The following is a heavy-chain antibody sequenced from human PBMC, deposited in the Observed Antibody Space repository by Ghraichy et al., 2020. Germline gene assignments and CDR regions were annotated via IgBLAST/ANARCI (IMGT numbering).Heavy chain of an antibody. D-gene: IGHD3-16*01. CDR3: ASGTPGGNGRLGS. V-gene: IGHV3-23*01. Sequence: GGSLRLSCAASGFTFSSCAMSWVRQAPGKGLEWVSAIVGSAGSTYYADSVRGRFTISRDNSDNTLSLQMNRLRVDDTAMYYCASGTPGGNGRLGSWGQGTLVTVSS. J-gene: IGHJ4*02. CDR1: GFTFSSCA. CDR2: IVGSAGST.